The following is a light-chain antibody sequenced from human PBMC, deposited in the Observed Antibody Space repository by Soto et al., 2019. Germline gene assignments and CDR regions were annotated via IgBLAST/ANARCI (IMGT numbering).Light chain of an antibody. J-gene: IGKJ2*01. Sequence: EIVLTQSPGTLSLSSGERATLSCRPSQSVSSSNLAWYQQKPGQAPRLLINGASSRATGIPDRFSGSGSGTDFTLTISRLEPEDFAVYYCQQYGSSPPATFGQGTKLEIK. V-gene: IGKV3-20*01. CDR2: GAS. CDR1: QSVSSSN. CDR3: QQYGSSPPAT.